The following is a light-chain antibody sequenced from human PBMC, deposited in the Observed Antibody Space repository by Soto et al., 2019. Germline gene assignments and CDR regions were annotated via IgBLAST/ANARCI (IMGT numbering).Light chain of an antibody. J-gene: IGKJ1*01. V-gene: IGKV3-15*01. Sequence: EFVMTQSAATLSVSRGDGAALSCRASQGVGSNLAWYQQKPGQAPRLLVYGASTRATGVPARFSGSGSGTEFTLTISSLGSEDFAVYYCQQYNKWPLTFGQGTKVDIK. CDR3: QQYNKWPLT. CDR2: GAS. CDR1: QGVGSN.